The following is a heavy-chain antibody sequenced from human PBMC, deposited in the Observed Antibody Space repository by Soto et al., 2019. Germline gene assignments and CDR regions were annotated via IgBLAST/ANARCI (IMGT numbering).Heavy chain of an antibody. J-gene: IGHJ5*02. D-gene: IGHD3-10*01. Sequence: SETRSLACSFHDLSFIHNYCAWVRQPAGNGLEWIGEISPSVITKYIPWLRSVVIISADTSNSQFSLKVTSVTAADTACYYCAKSMWFRAQDDTWCQGTLVTVSS. CDR1: DLSFIHNY. CDR3: AKSMWFRAQDDT. V-gene: IGHV4-34*01. CDR2: ISPSVIT.